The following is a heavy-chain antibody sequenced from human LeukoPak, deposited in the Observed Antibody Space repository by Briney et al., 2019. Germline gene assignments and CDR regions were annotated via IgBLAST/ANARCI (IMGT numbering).Heavy chain of an antibody. J-gene: IGHJ5*02. CDR2: LSASGGTT. D-gene: IGHD2-2*01. Sequence: GGSLRLSCSASGFTFSTYAMTWVRQAPGKGLEWVSALSASGGTTYYADSVKGRFTTSRDNSENTLYLQMNSLRAEDTAVYYCAKLPREYCSSTSCPNWFDTWGQGTLVTLSS. V-gene: IGHV3-23*01. CDR1: GFTFSTYA. CDR3: AKLPREYCSSTSCPNWFDT.